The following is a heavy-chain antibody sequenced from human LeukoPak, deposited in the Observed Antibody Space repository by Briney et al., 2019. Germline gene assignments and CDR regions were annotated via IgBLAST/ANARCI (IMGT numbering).Heavy chain of an antibody. V-gene: IGHV3-74*01. CDR1: GFTFSSYW. CDR2: INSDGSST. J-gene: IGHJ6*03. D-gene: IGHD5-18*01. CDR3: ARVGPAMVTSYYYYMDV. Sequence: GGSLRLSCAASGFTFSSYWMHWVRQAPGKGLVWVSRINSDGSSTTYADSVKGRFTISRDNAKNTLSLQMNSLRAEDTAVYYCARVGPAMVTSYYYYMDVWGKGTTVTVSS.